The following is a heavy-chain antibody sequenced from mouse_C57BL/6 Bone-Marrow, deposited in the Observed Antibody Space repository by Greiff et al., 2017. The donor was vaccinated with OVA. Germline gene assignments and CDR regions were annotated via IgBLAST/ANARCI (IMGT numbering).Heavy chain of an antibody. CDR3: ARFYDGYPVLYYAMDY. Sequence: EVKLQESGPGLAKPSQTLSLTCSVTGYSITSDYWNWIRKFPGNKLEYMGYISYSGSTYYNPSLKSRISITRDTSKNQYYLQLKSVTTEDTATYDCARFYDGYPVLYYAMDYWGQGTSVTVSS. CDR2: ISYSGST. CDR1: GYSITSDY. V-gene: IGHV3-8*01. D-gene: IGHD2-3*01. J-gene: IGHJ4*01.